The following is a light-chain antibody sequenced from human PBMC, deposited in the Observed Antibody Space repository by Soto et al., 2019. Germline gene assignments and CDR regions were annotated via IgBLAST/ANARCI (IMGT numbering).Light chain of an antibody. V-gene: IGKV3-20*01. J-gene: IGKJ1*01. CDR3: QQYGSSGT. CDR2: GAS. Sequence: ERVLTQSPGTLSLSPGERATVSFRASQSVSNNYLAWYQQTPGQAPRLLIYGASNRATGIPDRFSGSGSGTDFTLTISRLEPEDFAVYYCQQYGSSGTFGQGTKVDIK. CDR1: QSVSNNY.